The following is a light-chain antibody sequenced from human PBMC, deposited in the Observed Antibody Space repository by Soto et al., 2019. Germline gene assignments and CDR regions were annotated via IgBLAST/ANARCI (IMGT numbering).Light chain of an antibody. CDR1: QSVSSY. CDR3: QQRSNWPLT. J-gene: IGKJ5*01. Sequence: EIVLTQSPATLSLSPGERATLFCRASQSVSSYFAWYQQKPGQAPNLLIYDASNRATGIPARFSGSGSGTDFTLTISSLEPEDFAVYYCQQRSNWPLTFCQGTRLEIK. V-gene: IGKV3-11*01. CDR2: DAS.